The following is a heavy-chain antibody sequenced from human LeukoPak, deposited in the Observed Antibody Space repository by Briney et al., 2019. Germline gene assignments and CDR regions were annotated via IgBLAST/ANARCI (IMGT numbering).Heavy chain of an antibody. CDR3: ARATVPNGETFDI. D-gene: IGHD4-17*01. CDR2: IYYSGST. CDR1: GGSISSGGYY. Sequence: SETLSLTCTVSGGSISSGGYYWSWIRQHPGKGLEWIGYIYYSGSTYHNPSLKSRVTISVDTSKNQFSLKLSSVTAADTAVYYCARATVPNGETFDIWGQGTMVTVSS. J-gene: IGHJ3*02. V-gene: IGHV4-31*03.